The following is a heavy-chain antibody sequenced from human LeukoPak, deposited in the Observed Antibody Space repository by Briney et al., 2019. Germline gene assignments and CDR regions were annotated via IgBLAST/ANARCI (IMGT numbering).Heavy chain of an antibody. CDR1: GYSFTSYG. V-gene: IGHV1-18*01. J-gene: IGHJ4*02. CDR3: ARDRSPYSKYVQRQDY. Sequence: ASVKVSCTASGYSFTSYGVTWVRQAPGQGLEWMGWISAYYGNTNYAQKFQGRVTMTTDTSTSTAYMEVRSLRSDDTAIYYCARDRSPYSKYVQRQDYWGQGTLVTVSS. CDR2: ISAYYGNT. D-gene: IGHD4-11*01.